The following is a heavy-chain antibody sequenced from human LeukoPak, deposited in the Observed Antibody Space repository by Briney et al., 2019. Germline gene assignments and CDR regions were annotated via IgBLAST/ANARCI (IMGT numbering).Heavy chain of an antibody. D-gene: IGHD6-19*01. CDR1: GFAFSSYG. V-gene: IGHV3-33*01. Sequence: GGSLRLPCAASGFAFSSYGMHWVRQAPGKGLEWVAVIWYDGSNKYYADSVKGRFTVSRDNSKNTLYLQMNSLRAEDTAVYYCARVWYSSGWSAFDYWGQGTLVTVSS. CDR2: IWYDGSNK. CDR3: ARVWYSSGWSAFDY. J-gene: IGHJ4*02.